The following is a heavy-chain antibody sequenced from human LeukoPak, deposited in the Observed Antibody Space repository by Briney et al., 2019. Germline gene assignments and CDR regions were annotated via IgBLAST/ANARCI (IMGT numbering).Heavy chain of an antibody. D-gene: IGHD6-13*01. CDR3: AKGKDSSSWLIDY. J-gene: IGHJ4*02. CDR2: ISGSGASI. CDR1: GFTLSSSP. V-gene: IGHV3-23*01. Sequence: PGGSLRLSCAASGFTLSSSPMSWVRQTGKGLEWLSGISGSGASIDYTDSVQGRFTISRDNSKNTLFLQMNRLRGEDTAVYYCAKGKDSSSWLIDYWGQGALVTVSS.